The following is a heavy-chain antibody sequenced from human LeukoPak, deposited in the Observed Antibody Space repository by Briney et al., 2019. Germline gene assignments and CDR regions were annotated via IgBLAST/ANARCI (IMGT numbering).Heavy chain of an antibody. CDR3: ARDGKVQLWLEDAFDI. CDR2: IYYSGST. Sequence: SETLSLTCTVSGGSISSYYWSWIRQPAGKGLEWIGSIYYSGSTYYNPSLKSRVTISVDTSKNQFSLKLSSVTAADTAVYYCARDGKVQLWLEDAFDIWGQGTMVTVSS. CDR1: GGSISSYY. D-gene: IGHD5-18*01. V-gene: IGHV4-4*07. J-gene: IGHJ3*02.